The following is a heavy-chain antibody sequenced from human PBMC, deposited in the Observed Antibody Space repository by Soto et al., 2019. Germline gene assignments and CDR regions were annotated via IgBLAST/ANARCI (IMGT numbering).Heavy chain of an antibody. Sequence: QVQLQQWGAGLLKPSETLSLTCAVYGGSFSGYYWSWIRQPPGKGLEWIGEINHSGSTNYNPSLTRRVTISVHTSKNQFSLKLSSVTAADTAVYYCARRCYDSRGAFYIWGQGTMVTVSS. V-gene: IGHV4-34*01. CDR2: INHSGST. J-gene: IGHJ3*02. D-gene: IGHD3-22*01. CDR1: GGSFSGYY. CDR3: ARRCYDSRGAFYI.